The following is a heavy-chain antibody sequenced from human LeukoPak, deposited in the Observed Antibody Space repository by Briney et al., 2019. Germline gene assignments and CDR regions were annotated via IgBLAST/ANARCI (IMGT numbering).Heavy chain of an antibody. Sequence: GASVTVSCKASGGTFGSYVINWVRQAPGQGLEWMGGIIPMFDTTYYAQKFQGRVTITADKSTTTAYMEVSSLRSEDTAVYYCARLGEGAVGHPWGQGTLVTVSS. CDR3: ARLGEGAVGHP. CDR2: IIPMFDTT. J-gene: IGHJ5*02. CDR1: GGTFGSYV. V-gene: IGHV1-69*06. D-gene: IGHD6-13*01.